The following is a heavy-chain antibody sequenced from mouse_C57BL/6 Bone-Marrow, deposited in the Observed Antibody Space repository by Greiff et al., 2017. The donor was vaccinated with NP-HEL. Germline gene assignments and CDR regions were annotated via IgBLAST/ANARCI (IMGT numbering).Heavy chain of an antibody. Sequence: QVQLQQSGAELVKPGASVKMSCKASGYTFTSYWITWVKQRPGQGLEWIGDIYPGSGSTNYNEKFKSKATLTVDTSSSTAYMQLSSLTSEDSAVYYCARRALYGSSGYFDVWGTGTTVTVSS. D-gene: IGHD1-1*01. J-gene: IGHJ1*03. CDR3: ARRALYGSSGYFDV. CDR2: IYPGSGST. CDR1: GYTFTSYW. V-gene: IGHV1-55*01.